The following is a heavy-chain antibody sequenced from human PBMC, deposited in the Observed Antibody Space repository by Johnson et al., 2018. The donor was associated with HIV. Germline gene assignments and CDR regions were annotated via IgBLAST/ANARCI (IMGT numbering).Heavy chain of an antibody. Sequence: VQLVESGGGLVQPGVSLRLSCAASGFTFRSDDMHWVRQATGKGLEWVSGIGIAGDTYYADSVQGRFTSSRDNSKNTLYLQMNSLRADDTAVYYRAREDMEWGAFDIWGQGTMVTVSS. CDR2: IGIAGDT. J-gene: IGHJ3*02. V-gene: IGHV3-13*01. CDR3: AREDMEWGAFDI. CDR1: GFTFRSDD. D-gene: IGHD3-3*01.